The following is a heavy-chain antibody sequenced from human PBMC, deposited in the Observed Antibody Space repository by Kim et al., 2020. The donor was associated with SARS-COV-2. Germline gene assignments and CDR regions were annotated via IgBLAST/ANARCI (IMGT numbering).Heavy chain of an antibody. J-gene: IGHJ4*02. D-gene: IGHD6-13*01. Sequence: STYYADSVKGRFTISRDNSKNTLYLQMNSLRAEDTAVYYCAKYSSRCFDYWGQGTLVTVSS. V-gene: IGHV3-23*01. CDR3: AKYSSRCFDY. CDR2: ST.